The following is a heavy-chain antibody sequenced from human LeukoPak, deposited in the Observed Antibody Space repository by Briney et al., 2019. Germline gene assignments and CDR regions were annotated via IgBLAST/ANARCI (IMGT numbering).Heavy chain of an antibody. D-gene: IGHD6-13*01. CDR3: AKARYSSSWYGNGFDP. Sequence: GRSLRLSCAASGFTFDDYAMHWVRQAPGKGLEWVSGISWNSGSIGYADSVKGRFTISRDNAKNSLYLQMNSLRAEDTALYYCAKARYSSSWYGNGFDPWGQGTLVTVSS. V-gene: IGHV3-9*01. CDR2: ISWNSGSI. CDR1: GFTFDDYA. J-gene: IGHJ5*02.